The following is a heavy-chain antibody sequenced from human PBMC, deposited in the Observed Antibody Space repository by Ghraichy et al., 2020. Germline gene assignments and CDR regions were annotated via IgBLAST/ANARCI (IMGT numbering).Heavy chain of an antibody. J-gene: IGHJ3*02. CDR2: IYYSGST. V-gene: IGHV4-59*01. D-gene: IGHD5-18*01. CDR3: ARSNSYDWAAFDI. CDR1: GGSISSYY. Sequence: SETLSLTCTVSGGSISSYYWSWIRQPPGKGLEWIGYIYYSGSTNYNPSLKSRVTISVDTSKNQFSLKLSSVTAADTAVYYCARSNSYDWAAFDIWGQGTMVTVSS.